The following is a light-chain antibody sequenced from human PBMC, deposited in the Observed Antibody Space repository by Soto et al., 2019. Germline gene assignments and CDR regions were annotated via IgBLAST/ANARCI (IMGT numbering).Light chain of an antibody. V-gene: IGKV1-5*03. J-gene: IGKJ1*01. CDR3: QPYDSYSEA. Sequence: DIQMTQSPSTLSGSVGDRVTITCRASQTISSWLAWYQQKPGKAPKLLIYKASTLKSGVPSRFSGSGSGTEFNLTIGSLQPDDFATYDCQPYDSYSEAFGQGTKVELK. CDR2: KAS. CDR1: QTISSW.